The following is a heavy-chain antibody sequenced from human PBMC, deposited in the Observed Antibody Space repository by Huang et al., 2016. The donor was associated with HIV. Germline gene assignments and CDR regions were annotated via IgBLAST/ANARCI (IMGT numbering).Heavy chain of an antibody. J-gene: IGHJ3*02. Sequence: QVQLVESGGGVVQPGRSLRLSCAASGFTFSRYGLHWVSQAPGKGLEGGGVKSYDGSKEDYADSVRGRFTISRDNSEDTVYLQMNSLRPEDTAVYYCTRDQVVEDRTTNALDIWGQGTKVTVFS. V-gene: IGHV3-30*03. CDR2: KSYDGSKE. D-gene: IGHD1-1*01. CDR3: TRDQVVEDRTTNALDI. CDR1: GFTFSRYG.